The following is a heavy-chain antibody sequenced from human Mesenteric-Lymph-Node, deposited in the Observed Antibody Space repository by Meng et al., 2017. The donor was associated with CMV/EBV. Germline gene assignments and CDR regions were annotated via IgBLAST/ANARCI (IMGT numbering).Heavy chain of an antibody. V-gene: IGHV3-21*01. CDR1: GFTFSDYG. D-gene: IGHD2-21*01. CDR2: ISSSSSYI. CDR3: ARDARDSFGMDV. Sequence: GESLKISCAASGFTFSDYGIHWVRQAPGKGLEWVSSISSSSSYIYYADSVKGRFTISRDNAKNSLYLQMNSLRAEDTAVYYCARDARDSFGMDVWGQGTTVTVSS. J-gene: IGHJ6*02.